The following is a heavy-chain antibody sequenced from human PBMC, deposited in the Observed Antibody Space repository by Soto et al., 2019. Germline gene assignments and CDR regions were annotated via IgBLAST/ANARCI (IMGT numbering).Heavy chain of an antibody. CDR3: AKSASGSSWYYYYYYYMDV. J-gene: IGHJ6*03. CDR1: GFTFSSYA. D-gene: IGHD6-13*01. CDR2: ISGSGGST. Sequence: GGSLRLSCAASGFTFSSYAMSWVRQAPGKGLEWVSAISGSGGSTYYADSVKGRFTISRDNSKNTLYLQMNSLRAEDTAVYYCAKSASGSSWYYYYYYYMDVWGKGTTVTVS. V-gene: IGHV3-23*01.